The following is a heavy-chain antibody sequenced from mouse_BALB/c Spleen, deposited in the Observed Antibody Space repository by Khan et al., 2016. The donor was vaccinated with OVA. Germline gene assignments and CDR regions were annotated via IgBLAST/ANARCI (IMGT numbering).Heavy chain of an antibody. CDR2: ISDGGNYT. V-gene: IGHV5-4*02. Sequence: EVELVESGGGLVNPGGSLKLSCAASGFTFSDYYMYWVRQTPEKRLEWVATISDGGNYTYYPDDLKGRFTISRDNAKNSLYLQMSSLKSEDTAMYYCARAYDYYGYYPMYYWGQGTSVTVSS. CDR1: GFTFSDYY. D-gene: IGHD1-1*01. CDR3: ARAYDYYGYYPMYY. J-gene: IGHJ4*01.